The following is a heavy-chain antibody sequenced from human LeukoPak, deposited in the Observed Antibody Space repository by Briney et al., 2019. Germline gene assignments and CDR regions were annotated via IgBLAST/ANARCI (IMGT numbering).Heavy chain of an antibody. D-gene: IGHD1-26*01. CDR3: AREEWELLVLDY. V-gene: IGHV3-74*01. J-gene: IGHJ4*02. CDR2: INTDGSIT. Sequence: PGGSLRLSCAASGFTFSDYWIHWVRQAPGKGLVWVSRINTDGSITNYADSVKGRFSISRDNAKNSLYLQMNSLRAEDTAVYYCAREEWELLVLDYWGQGTLVTVSS. CDR1: GFTFSDYW.